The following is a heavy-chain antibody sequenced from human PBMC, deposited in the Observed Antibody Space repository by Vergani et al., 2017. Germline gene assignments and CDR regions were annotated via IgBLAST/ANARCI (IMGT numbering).Heavy chain of an antibody. CDR2: IYSGGST. CDR1: GFTVSSNY. V-gene: IGHV3-66*01. D-gene: IGHD4-11*01. J-gene: IGHJ6*03. CDR3: AREGTTVTTEAFYYYYYMDV. Sequence: EVQLLQSGGGVIQPGGSVRLSCAASGFTVSSNYMSWVRQAPGKGLEWVSIIYSGGSTYYADSVKGRFTISRDNSKNTLYLQMNSLRAEDTAVYYCAREGTTVTTEAFYYYYYMDVWGKGTTVTVSS.